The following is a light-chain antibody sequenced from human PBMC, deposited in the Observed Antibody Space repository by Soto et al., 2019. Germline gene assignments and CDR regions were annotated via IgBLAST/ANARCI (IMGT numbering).Light chain of an antibody. CDR3: LQYNNWPPIT. J-gene: IGKJ5*01. CDR2: YAS. Sequence: EIMMTQSPVTLSVSPGERATLSCRASQSVSNNLAWYQQKPGQAPRLLIYYASTRATGIPARFSGSGSGTEFTLTISSLQSEDFALYYCLQYNNWPPITFGQGTRLEIK. CDR1: QSVSNN. V-gene: IGKV3-15*01.